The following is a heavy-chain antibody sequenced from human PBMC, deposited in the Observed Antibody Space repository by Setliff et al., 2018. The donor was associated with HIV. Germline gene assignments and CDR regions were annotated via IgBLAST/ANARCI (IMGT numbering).Heavy chain of an antibody. CDR1: KFTFSFYS. D-gene: IGHD3-16*01. V-gene: IGHV3-7*03. CDR3: AKDDYAWGNPFDY. J-gene: IGHJ4*02. Sequence: GESLKISCVASKFTFSFYSMTWVRQSPGKGLEWVANINQDGSEMSYVRSVKGRFTISRDDSKKTLYLQMKSLRAEDTAAYFCAKDDYAWGNPFDYWGQGTLVTVSS. CDR2: INQDGSEM.